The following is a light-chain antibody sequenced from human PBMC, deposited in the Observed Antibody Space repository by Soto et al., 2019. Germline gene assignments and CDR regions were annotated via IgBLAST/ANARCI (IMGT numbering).Light chain of an antibody. CDR2: GAS. CDR1: QSVSSN. Sequence: EIVMTQSPATLSVSPGERATLSCRASQSVSSNLAWYQQKPGQAPRLLIYGASTRATGIPARFSGSVSGTEFTLTISSLQSEDFAVYYCKQYNNWPPLTFGQGTKLEIK. CDR3: KQYNNWPPLT. V-gene: IGKV3-15*01. J-gene: IGKJ2*01.